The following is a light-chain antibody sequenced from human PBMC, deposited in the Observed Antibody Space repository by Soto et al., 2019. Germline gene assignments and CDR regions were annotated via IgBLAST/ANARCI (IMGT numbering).Light chain of an antibody. CDR3: QQRKNWQVT. CDR2: DAS. CDR1: QSVSGY. Sequence: DIVLTQSPVTLSLYPGERATLSCRASQSVSGYLVWYQQKPGQAPRLLIYDASTRAAGIPARFSGSGSGTDFTLTISSLEPEDFAVYYCQQRKNWQVTFGQGTRLEIK. J-gene: IGKJ5*01. V-gene: IGKV3-11*01.